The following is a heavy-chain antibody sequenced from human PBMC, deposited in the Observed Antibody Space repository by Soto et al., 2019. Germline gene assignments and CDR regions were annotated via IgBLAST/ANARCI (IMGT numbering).Heavy chain of an antibody. D-gene: IGHD6-6*01. CDR3: ARSPRTYSSSFY. Sequence: ASVKVSFKASGYTFTSYGISWVRQAPGQGLEWMGWISAYNGNTNYAQKLQGRVTMTTDTSTSTAYMELRSLRSDDTAVYYCARSPRTYSSSFYWGQGTLVTVSS. J-gene: IGHJ4*02. CDR1: GYTFTSYG. CDR2: ISAYNGNT. V-gene: IGHV1-18*01.